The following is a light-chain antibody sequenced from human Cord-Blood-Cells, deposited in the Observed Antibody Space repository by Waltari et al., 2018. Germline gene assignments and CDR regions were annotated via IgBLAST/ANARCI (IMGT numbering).Light chain of an antibody. J-gene: IGLJ3*02. V-gene: IGLV2-14*01. CDR3: SSYTSSSTWV. CDR2: DVS. CDR1: SSDVGGYNY. Sequence: QSALTQPASVSGSPGQSITISCTGTSSDVGGYNYVSWYQQHPGKPPKLMIYDVSNRPSGVSNRFSGSKSGNTASLTIAGLQDEEEADYYCSSYTSSSTWVFGGGTKLTVL.